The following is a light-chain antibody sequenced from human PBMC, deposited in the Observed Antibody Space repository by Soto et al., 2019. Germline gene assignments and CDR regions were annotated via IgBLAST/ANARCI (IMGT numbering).Light chain of an antibody. J-gene: IGKJ4*01. Sequence: EIVMTQSPATLSVSPGERATLSCRASQSVSSNLAWYQQKPGQTPKLLIYVASTRATGIPARFSGSGSGPEFTLTISRLQSEDFAVYCCHPYDAWPRTFGGGTKVEFK. CDR2: VAS. CDR1: QSVSSN. CDR3: HPYDAWPRT. V-gene: IGKV3-15*01.